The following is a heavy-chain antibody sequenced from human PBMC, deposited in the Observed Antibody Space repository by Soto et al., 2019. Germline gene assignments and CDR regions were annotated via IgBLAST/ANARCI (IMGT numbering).Heavy chain of an antibody. Sequence: GGSLRLSCAASGFTFSSYAMSWVRQAPGKGLEWVSAISGSGGSTYYADSVKGRFTISRDNSKNTLYLQMNSLRAEDTAVYYCAKEGGGSTAMVIFYYYYYMDVWGKGTTVTVSS. J-gene: IGHJ6*03. D-gene: IGHD5-18*01. CDR2: ISGSGGST. CDR1: GFTFSSYA. CDR3: AKEGGGSTAMVIFYYYYYMDV. V-gene: IGHV3-23*01.